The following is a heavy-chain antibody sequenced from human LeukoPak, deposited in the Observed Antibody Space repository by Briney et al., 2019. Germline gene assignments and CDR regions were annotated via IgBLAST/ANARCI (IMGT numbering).Heavy chain of an antibody. J-gene: IGHJ4*01. D-gene: IGHD1-1*01. V-gene: IGHV1-2*02. CDR3: ATVSF. Sequence: ASVKVSCKTSGFTFTDYYIHWVRQAPGQGLEWMGWLNPKSGGTNYAQKFQGRVTMTEDTSTDTAYMELSSLRSEDTAVYFCATVSFWGQGTLVTVSS. CDR2: LNPKSGGT. CDR1: GFTFTDYY.